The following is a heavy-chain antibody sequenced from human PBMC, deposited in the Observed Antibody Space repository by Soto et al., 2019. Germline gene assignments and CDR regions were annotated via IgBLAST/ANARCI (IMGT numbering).Heavy chain of an antibody. CDR1: GFTFSIYA. J-gene: IGHJ4*02. CDR3: AKKSESYFDY. Sequence: GGSLRLSCAASGFTFSIYAMNWVRHAPGKGLEWVSGISGSGGSTYYADSVKGRFTISRDNSKNTLYLQMNSLRAEDTAVYYCAKKSESYFDYWGQGTLVTVSS. V-gene: IGHV3-23*01. D-gene: IGHD3-3*01. CDR2: ISGSGGST.